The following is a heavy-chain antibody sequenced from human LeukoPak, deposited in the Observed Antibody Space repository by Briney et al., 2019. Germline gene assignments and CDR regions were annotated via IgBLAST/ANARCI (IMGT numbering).Heavy chain of an antibody. Sequence: GGSLRLSCAASGLTVSTNFMSWVRQAPGKGLEWVSFIYSGGETFYADSVKGRFTISRDNSKSTLYLQMNSLGVEDTAMYYCASDSLSYGSGFYYPRYFDSWGQGILVTVSS. CDR1: GLTVSTNF. CDR3: ASDSLSYGSGFYYPRYFDS. J-gene: IGHJ4*02. D-gene: IGHD3-10*01. CDR2: IYSGGET. V-gene: IGHV3-53*01.